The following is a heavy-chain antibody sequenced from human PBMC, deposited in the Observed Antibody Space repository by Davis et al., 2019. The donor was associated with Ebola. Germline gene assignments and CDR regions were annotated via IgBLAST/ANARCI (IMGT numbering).Heavy chain of an antibody. J-gene: IGHJ4*02. V-gene: IGHV3-21*01. D-gene: IGHD2-21*02. Sequence: GESLKISCAASGFTFSTYSMSWVRQAPGKGLEWVSSISSDSDYIYYADSAKGRFTISRDNAKNSLYLQMNSLRAEDTAVYYCARDNRGGDWDYWGQGTLVTVSS. CDR1: GFTFSTYS. CDR2: ISSDSDYI. CDR3: ARDNRGGDWDY.